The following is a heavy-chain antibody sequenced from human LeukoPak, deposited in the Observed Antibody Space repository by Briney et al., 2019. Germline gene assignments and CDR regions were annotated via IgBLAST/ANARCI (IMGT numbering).Heavy chain of an antibody. CDR3: VRDRNRHHFDY. CDR2: ISYDGSNK. J-gene: IGHJ4*02. CDR1: GFTFSSYA. Sequence: GGSLRLSCAASGFTFSSYAMHWVREAPGKGLEWVAVISYDGSNKYYADSVKGRFTISRDNSKNTLYLQMDSLRAEDTAVYYCVRDRNRHHFDYWGQGTLVTVSS. V-gene: IGHV3-30-3*01.